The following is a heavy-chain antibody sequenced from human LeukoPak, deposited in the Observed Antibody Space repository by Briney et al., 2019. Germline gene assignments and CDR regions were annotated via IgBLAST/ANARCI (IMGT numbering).Heavy chain of an antibody. V-gene: IGHV3-7*01. Sequence: GGSLRLSCTASGFSFSRYWLSWVRQAPGKGLEWVANIKFDGNEKYYVDPVKGRFTISRDNAKNSLYLQMNSLRAEDTGVYYCVRAPATNEWRCMDYWGQGTLVTVSS. CDR1: GFSFSRYW. CDR2: IKFDGNEK. J-gene: IGHJ4*02. D-gene: IGHD2-8*02. CDR3: VRAPATNEWRCMDY.